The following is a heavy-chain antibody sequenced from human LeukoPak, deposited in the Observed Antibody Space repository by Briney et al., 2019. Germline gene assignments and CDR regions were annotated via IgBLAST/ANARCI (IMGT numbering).Heavy chain of an antibody. CDR3: ARAGYSYGRYYFDY. CDR2: IYTSGST. J-gene: IGHJ4*02. V-gene: IGHV4-61*02. D-gene: IGHD5-18*01. CDR1: GGSISSGSYY. Sequence: PSETLSLTCTVSGGSISSGSYYWSWIRQPAGKGLEWIGRIYTSGSTNYNPSLKSRVTISVDTSKNQFSLKLSSVTAADTAVYYCARAGYSYGRYYFDYWGQGTLVTVSS.